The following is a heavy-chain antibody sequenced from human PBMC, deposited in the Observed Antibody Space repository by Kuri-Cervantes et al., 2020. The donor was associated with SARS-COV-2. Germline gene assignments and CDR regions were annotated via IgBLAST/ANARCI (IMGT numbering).Heavy chain of an antibody. D-gene: IGHD2-15*01. CDR1: GFTFSDYY. CDR2: ISSSGGIYM. J-gene: IGHJ6*02. Sequence: GGSLRLSCAASGFTFSDYYMSWIRQAPGKGLEWVSYISSSGGIYMQYADSVKGRFTISRDNAKKSLYLEMNSLRAEDTAVYYCARQGYCSSGSCYSGAMDVWGQGTTVTVSS. V-gene: IGHV3-11*01. CDR3: ARQGYCSSGSCYSGAMDV.